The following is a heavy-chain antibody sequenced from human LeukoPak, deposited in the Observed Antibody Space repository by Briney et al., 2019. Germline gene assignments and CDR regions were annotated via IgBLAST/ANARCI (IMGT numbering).Heavy chain of an antibody. CDR3: VRDKDWSYDY. V-gene: IGHV3-49*04. CDR2: IRGKAYGGTT. J-gene: IGHJ4*02. Sequence: GGSLRLSFTASGFTLVDYGVGWVRQAPGRGLQWVGFIRGKAYGGTTEYAASVKGRFSISRDDSNTIAYLHMNSLKTEDTAVYYCVRDKDWSYDYWGQGTLVTVSS. CDR1: GFTLVDYG. D-gene: IGHD3-9*01.